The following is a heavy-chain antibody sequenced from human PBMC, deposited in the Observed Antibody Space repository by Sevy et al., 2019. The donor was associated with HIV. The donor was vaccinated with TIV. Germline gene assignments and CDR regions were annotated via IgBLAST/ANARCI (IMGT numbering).Heavy chain of an antibody. CDR2: MSNTGATI. D-gene: IGHD5-12*01. Sequence: GGYLRLSCAASGFSFSIYSMNWVRQAPGRGLEWVSYMSNTGATIHYAASVKGRFTISRDNARNSLYLQMNSLRAEDTAVYYCASQRGGYERLYYFDYWGQGTLVIVSS. CDR3: ASQRGGYERLYYFDY. J-gene: IGHJ4*02. CDR1: GFSFSIYS. V-gene: IGHV3-48*01.